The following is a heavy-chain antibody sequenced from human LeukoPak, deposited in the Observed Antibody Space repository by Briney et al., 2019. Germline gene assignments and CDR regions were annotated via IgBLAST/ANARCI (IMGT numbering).Heavy chain of an antibody. J-gene: IGHJ4*02. CDR1: GGSISSHY. D-gene: IGHD2-21*02. CDR3: ARGRTAVDY. V-gene: IGHV4-59*11. Sequence: KPSETLSLTCTVSGGSISSHYWSWIRQPPGKGLEWVGYIYYSGSTNYNPSLKSRVTMSVDTSKNQFSLNLNSVTAADMAVYYCARGRTAVDYWGQGTLVTVSS. CDR2: IYYSGST.